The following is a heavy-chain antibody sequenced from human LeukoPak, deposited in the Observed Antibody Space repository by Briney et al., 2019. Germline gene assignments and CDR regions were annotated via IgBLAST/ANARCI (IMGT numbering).Heavy chain of an antibody. V-gene: IGHV1-18*01. CDR2: ISAYNSNT. CDR3: ARDPKYYDFWSGYYTDLDY. CDR1: GYTFTSYG. D-gene: IGHD3-3*01. J-gene: IGHJ4*02. Sequence: ASVKVSCKASGYTFTSYGVSWVRQAPGQGLEWMGWISAYNSNTNYAQKLQGRVTMTTDTSTSTAYMELRSLRSDDTAVYYCARDPKYYDFWSGYYTDLDYWGQGTLVTVSS.